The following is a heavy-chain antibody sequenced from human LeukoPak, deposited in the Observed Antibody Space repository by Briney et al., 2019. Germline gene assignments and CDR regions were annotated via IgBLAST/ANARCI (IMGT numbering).Heavy chain of an antibody. V-gene: IGHV3-21*01. J-gene: IGHJ5*02. CDR2: ISSSSSYI. CDR3: AREINLDP. CDR1: GFTFSNYW. D-gene: IGHD3-16*01. Sequence: GGSLRLSCAASGFTFSNYWMHWVRQAPGKGLEWVSSISSSSSYIYYADSVKGRFTISRDNAKNSLYLQMNSLRAEDTAVYYCAREINLDPWGQGTLVTVSS.